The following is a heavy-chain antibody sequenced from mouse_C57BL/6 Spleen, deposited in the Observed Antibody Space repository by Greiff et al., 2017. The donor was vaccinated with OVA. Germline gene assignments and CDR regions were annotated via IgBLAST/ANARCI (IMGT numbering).Heavy chain of an antibody. CDR3: ARHDYYGNYERGFAY. CDR1: GYTFTEYT. J-gene: IGHJ3*01. CDR2: FYPGSGSI. D-gene: IGHD2-1*01. Sequence: VKLQESGAELVKPGASVKLSCKASGYTFTEYTIHWVKQRSGQGLEWIGWFYPGSGSIKYNEKFKDKATLTADKSSSTVSMELSRLTSEDSAVYFCARHDYYGNYERGFAYWGQGTLVTVSA. V-gene: IGHV1-62-2*01.